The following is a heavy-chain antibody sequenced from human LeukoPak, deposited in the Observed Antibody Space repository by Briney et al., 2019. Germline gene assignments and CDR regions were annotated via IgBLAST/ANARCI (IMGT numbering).Heavy chain of an antibody. Sequence: KSSETLSLTCTVSGGSISSGGYYWSWLRQHPGMGLEWIGYIYYGGSTYYNPSLKSRVTISVDTSKNPFSLKLSSVTAADTAVYYSARQAKYNCNRGIFAYWGQGTLVTASS. CDR1: GGSISSGGYY. CDR2: IYYGGST. V-gene: IGHV4-31*03. J-gene: IGHJ4*02. D-gene: IGHD1-20*01. CDR3: ARQAKYNCNRGIFAY.